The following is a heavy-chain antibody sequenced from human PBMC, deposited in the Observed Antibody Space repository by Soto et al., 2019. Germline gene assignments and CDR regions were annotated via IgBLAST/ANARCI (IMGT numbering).Heavy chain of an antibody. Sequence: SETLSLTCTVSGASISSYYWIWIRQPPGKGLEWIGYIYYSGSTNYNPSLNSRVTISVDTSKNQFSLELTSVTAADTAVYYCARRQAGWDYWGQGTLVTVSS. V-gene: IGHV4-59*08. CDR3: ARRQAGWDY. CDR1: GASISSYY. CDR2: IYYSGST. J-gene: IGHJ4*02.